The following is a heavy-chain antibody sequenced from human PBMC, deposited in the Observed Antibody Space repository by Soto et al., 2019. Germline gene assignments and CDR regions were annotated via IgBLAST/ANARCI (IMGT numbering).Heavy chain of an antibody. J-gene: IGHJ4*02. CDR2: ISSSGSAI. V-gene: IGHV3-11*01. Sequence: QVQLVESGGGLVKPGGSLRLSCAASGFTFSDYYMSWIRQAPGKGLEWVSYISSSGSAIYYADSMKGRFTISRDNAKNSLYLQMSSLRAEDTAVYYCARYRYYDSSPDYWGQGTLVTVSS. CDR3: ARYRYYDSSPDY. CDR1: GFTFSDYY. D-gene: IGHD3-22*01.